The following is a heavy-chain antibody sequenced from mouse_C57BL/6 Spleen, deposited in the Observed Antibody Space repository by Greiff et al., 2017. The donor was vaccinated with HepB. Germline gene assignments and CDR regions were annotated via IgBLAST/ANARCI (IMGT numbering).Heavy chain of an antibody. J-gene: IGHJ1*03. CDR2: IDPNSGGT. Sequence: QVHVKQSGAELVKPGASVKLSCKASGYTFTSYWMHWVKQRPGRGLEWIGRIDPNSGGTKYNEKFKSKATLTVDKPSSTAYMQLSSLTSEDSAVYYCARDYGYEDWYFDVWGTGTTVTVSS. D-gene: IGHD2-2*01. CDR3: ARDYGYEDWYFDV. CDR1: GYTFTSYW. V-gene: IGHV1-72*01.